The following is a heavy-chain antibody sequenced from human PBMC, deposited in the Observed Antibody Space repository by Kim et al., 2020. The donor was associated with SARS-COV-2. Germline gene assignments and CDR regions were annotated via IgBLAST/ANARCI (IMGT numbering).Heavy chain of an antibody. J-gene: IGHJ4*02. V-gene: IGHV3-7*03. CDR3: ARNYWYYFDY. Sequence: YVDSVKGRFTISRDTAKKSFYLQRNGLRAEDTAVYYCARNYWYYFDYWGQGALVTVSS. D-gene: IGHD2-8*02.